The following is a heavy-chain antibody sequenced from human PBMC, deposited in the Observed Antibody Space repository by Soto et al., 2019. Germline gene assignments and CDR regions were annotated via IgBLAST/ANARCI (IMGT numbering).Heavy chain of an antibody. J-gene: IGHJ4*02. Sequence: PSETLSLTCTVSGGSISSYYWSWIRQPAGKGLEWIGRIYTSGSTNYNPSLKSRVTMSVDTSKNQFSLKLSSVTAADTAVYYCARAPLPAAIPRVYYFDYWGQGTLVTVSS. CDR1: GGSISSYY. D-gene: IGHD2-2*02. CDR2: IYTSGST. CDR3: ARAPLPAAIPRVYYFDY. V-gene: IGHV4-4*07.